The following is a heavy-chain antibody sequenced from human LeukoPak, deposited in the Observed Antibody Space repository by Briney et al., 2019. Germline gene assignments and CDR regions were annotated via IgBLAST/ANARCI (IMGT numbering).Heavy chain of an antibody. V-gene: IGHV1-8*01. CDR2: RNPNSGKK. J-gene: IGHJ6*02. CDR1: GYTFTSYD. CDR3: ARVVGGVGIFGVRPPYYYYGIDV. D-gene: IGHD3-3*01. Sequence: AGVKVSCKASGYTFTSYDIHGVRQPTGQGREGMGWRNPNSGKKGYAQKFQGRVTMTRNTSISTAYMELSSLRSEDTAVYYCARVVGGVGIFGVRPPYYYYGIDVWGQGTTVTVSS.